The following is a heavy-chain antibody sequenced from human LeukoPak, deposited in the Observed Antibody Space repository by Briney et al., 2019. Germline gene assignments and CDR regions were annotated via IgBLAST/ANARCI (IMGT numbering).Heavy chain of an antibody. J-gene: IGHJ5*02. CDR1: GFTFSNYG. CDR2: IRYDGIIK. V-gene: IGHV3-33*01. D-gene: IGHD4-17*01. CDR3: ARGHDGDNVWWLDP. Sequence: GGSLRLSCAAPGFTFSNYGIDWVRQAPGKGLERVAVIRYDGIIKSYADSEKGRVYFSSDHSKHTVHQQPNSLRVEETALYYCARGHDGDNVWWLDPWGQGTLVTVSP.